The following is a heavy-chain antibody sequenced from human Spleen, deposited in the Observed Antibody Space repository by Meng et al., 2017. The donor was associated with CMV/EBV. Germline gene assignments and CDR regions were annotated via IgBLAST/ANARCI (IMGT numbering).Heavy chain of an antibody. J-gene: IGHJ4*02. CDR2: ISHSGNT. D-gene: IGHD2-21*02. CDR3: ARYHTLTSIPFDY. CDR1: GDFISSGSYY. Sequence: SETLSLTCTVSGDFISSGSYYWNWVRQHPGKGLEWIGFISHSGNTYYNPSLGSRVSISVDTPNNPFSLKVTSVTAVDTAVYYCARYHTLTSIPFDYWGQGSLVTVSS. V-gene: IGHV4-31*03.